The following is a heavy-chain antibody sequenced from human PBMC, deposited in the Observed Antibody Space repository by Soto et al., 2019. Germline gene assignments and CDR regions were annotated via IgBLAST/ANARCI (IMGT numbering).Heavy chain of an antibody. V-gene: IGHV4-31*03. CDR3: ARLQTTPIGGGYFDY. D-gene: IGHD1-26*01. J-gene: IGHJ4*02. Sequence: PSETLSLTCTVSGGSISSGGYYWSWIRQHPGKGLEWIGYIYYSGSTYYNPSLKSRVTISVDTSKNQFSLKLSSVTAADTAVYYCARLQTTPIGGGYFDYWGQGTLVTVSS. CDR2: IYYSGST. CDR1: GGSISSGGYY.